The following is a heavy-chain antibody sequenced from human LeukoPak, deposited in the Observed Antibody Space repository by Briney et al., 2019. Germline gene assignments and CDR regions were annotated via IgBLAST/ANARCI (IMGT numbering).Heavy chain of an antibody. D-gene: IGHD1-26*01. V-gene: IGHV1-18*01. CDR3: ARLINNEVGGAAFDI. Sequence: ASVKVSCKASGGTFSSYAISWVRQAPGQGLEWMGWISAYNGNTNYAQKLQGRVTMTTDTSTSTAYMELRSLRSDDTAVYYCARLINNEVGGAAFDIWGQGTMVTVSS. CDR2: ISAYNGNT. CDR1: GGTFSSYA. J-gene: IGHJ3*02.